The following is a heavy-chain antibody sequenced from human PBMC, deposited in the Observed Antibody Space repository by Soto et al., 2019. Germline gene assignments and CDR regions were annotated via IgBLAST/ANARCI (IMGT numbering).Heavy chain of an antibody. Sequence: VQLLESGGGLVQPGGSLRLSCVASGFTFSSYAMSWVRQAPGQRLEWVATFSGGRDTTWHADSVKGRFTVSRASCKNTLSLQTTSLRPEATALSYCAKATSATCTGSICYSFDYWGQGTLVTVSS. CDR1: GFTFSSYA. CDR2: FSGGRDTT. CDR3: AKATSATCTGSICYSFDY. D-gene: IGHD2-21*01. J-gene: IGHJ4*02. V-gene: IGHV3-23*01.